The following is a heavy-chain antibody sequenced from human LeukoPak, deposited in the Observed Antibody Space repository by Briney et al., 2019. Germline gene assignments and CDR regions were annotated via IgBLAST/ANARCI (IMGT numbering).Heavy chain of an antibody. CDR3: ARDASIAVAGLSDY. Sequence: GGSLRLSCAASGFTFSSYSMNWVRQAPGKGLEWVAVIWYDGSNKYYADSVKGRFTISRDNSKNTLYLQMNSLRAEDTAVYYCARDASIAVAGLSDYWGQGTLVTVSS. J-gene: IGHJ4*02. CDR2: IWYDGSNK. D-gene: IGHD6-19*01. CDR1: GFTFSSYS. V-gene: IGHV3-33*08.